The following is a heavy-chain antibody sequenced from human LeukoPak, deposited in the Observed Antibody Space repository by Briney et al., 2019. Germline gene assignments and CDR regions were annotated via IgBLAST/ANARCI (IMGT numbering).Heavy chain of an antibody. V-gene: IGHV3-74*01. CDR1: GFTFSSYW. Sequence: GGSLRLSCAASGFTFSSYWMHWVRQAPGKGLVWVSRINSGGSSTSYADSVKGRFTISRDNGKNTLYLQMNSLRAEDTAVYYCARVRGYYYDSGGYYFYYGMDVWGQGTTVTVSS. CDR3: ARVRGYYYDSGGYYFYYGMDV. CDR2: INSGGSST. D-gene: IGHD3-22*01. J-gene: IGHJ6*02.